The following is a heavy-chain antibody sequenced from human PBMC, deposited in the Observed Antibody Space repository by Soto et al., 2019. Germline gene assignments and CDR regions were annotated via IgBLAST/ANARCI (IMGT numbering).Heavy chain of an antibody. Sequence: QVQLVESGGGVVQPGRSLRLSCAASGFIISSYGMHWVRQAPGKGLEWVAVITYDGSNKYYADSVKGRFSISGDNSRNTLSLQMYSLRTEDTAVYYCAKDPKATGTHYWGRGTLVTVSS. D-gene: IGHD1-1*01. CDR1: GFIISSYG. V-gene: IGHV3-30*18. CDR2: ITYDGSNK. J-gene: IGHJ4*02. CDR3: AKDPKATGTHY.